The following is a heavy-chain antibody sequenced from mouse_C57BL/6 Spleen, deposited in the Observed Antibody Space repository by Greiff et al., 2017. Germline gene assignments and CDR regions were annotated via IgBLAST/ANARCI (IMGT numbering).Heavy chain of an antibody. V-gene: IGHV1-69*01. Sequence: VQLLQPGAELVMPGASVKLSCKASGYTFTSYWMHWVKQRPGQGLEWIGEIDPADSYTHYNQKFKGKSTLTVDKSSSTAYMQLSSLTSEDSAVYYCARTDTTVGGYFDYGGQGTTLTVSS. D-gene: IGHD1-1*01. CDR2: IDPADSYT. CDR3: ARTDTTVGGYFDY. J-gene: IGHJ2*01. CDR1: GYTFTSYW.